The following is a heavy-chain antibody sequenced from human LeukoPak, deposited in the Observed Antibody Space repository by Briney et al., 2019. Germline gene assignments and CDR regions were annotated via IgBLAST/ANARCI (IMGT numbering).Heavy chain of an antibody. V-gene: IGHV1-18*01. CDR2: ISAYTGRT. J-gene: IGHJ4*02. Sequence: ASVKVSCKASGYTFSSYGFSWVRQAPGQGLEWMGWISAYTGRTMFAQKYQGRVTMTTDTSTSTAYMELRSLRSDDTAVYYCARGGGSYGDYSLWLGYWGQGTLVTVSS. CDR1: GYTFSSYG. CDR3: ARGGGSYGDYSLWLGY. D-gene: IGHD4-17*01.